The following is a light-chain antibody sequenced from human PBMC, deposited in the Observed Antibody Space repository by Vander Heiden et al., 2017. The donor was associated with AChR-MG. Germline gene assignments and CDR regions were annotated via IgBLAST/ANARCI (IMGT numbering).Light chain of an antibody. V-gene: IGKV3-15*01. J-gene: IGKJ1*01. CDR2: TES. CDR1: QSVGNN. CDR3: QQYKNWPTWT. Sequence: EIVMTQSPATLSVSPGERATLSCRASQSVGNNLAGYQQKPGQAPRLLIYTESTRDSGIPARFSGSGYGNYFTLTISSRQSEEFAVYYCQQYKNWPTWTFGQGTKVEIK.